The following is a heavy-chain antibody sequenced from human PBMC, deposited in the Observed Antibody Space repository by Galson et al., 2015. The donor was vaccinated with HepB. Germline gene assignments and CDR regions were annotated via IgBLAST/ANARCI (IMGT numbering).Heavy chain of an antibody. CDR1: GYSFTSYW. D-gene: IGHD4-17*01. Sequence: QSGAEVKKPGESLKISCKGSGYSFTSYWIGWVRQMPGKGLEWVGIIYPGDSDTRYSPSFQGQVTISADKSISTAYLQWSSLKASDTAMYYCARHIAEGGDLRPAHFDYWGQGTLVTVSS. CDR2: IYPGDSDT. V-gene: IGHV5-51*01. J-gene: IGHJ4*02. CDR3: ARHIAEGGDLRPAHFDY.